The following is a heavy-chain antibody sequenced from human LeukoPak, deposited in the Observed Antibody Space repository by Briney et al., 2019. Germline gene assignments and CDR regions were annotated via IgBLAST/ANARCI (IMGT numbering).Heavy chain of an antibody. V-gene: IGHV3-33*01. D-gene: IGHD6-13*01. J-gene: IGHJ4*02. CDR2: IWYDGGNK. CDR1: GFTFSSYG. CDR3: ARRTRAAAIDY. Sequence: GGSLRLSCAASGFTFSSYGMHWVRQAPGKGLEWVAVIWYDGGNKYYADSVKGRFTISRDNFKNTLYLQMNSLRAEDTAVYYCARRTRAAAIDYWGQGTLVTVSS.